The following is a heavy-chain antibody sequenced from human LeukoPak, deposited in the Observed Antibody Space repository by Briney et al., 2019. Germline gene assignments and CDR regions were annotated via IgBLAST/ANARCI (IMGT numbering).Heavy chain of an antibody. CDR3: AREGITMVRGAPFDY. D-gene: IGHD3-10*01. Sequence: ASVKVSCKASGYTFTSYGISWVRQAPGQGLEWMGWISAYNGNTNYAQKLQGRVTMTTDTSTSTAYMELRSLRSDDTAVYYCAREGITMVRGAPFDYWGQGTLVTVSS. CDR1: GYTFTSYG. CDR2: ISAYNGNT. J-gene: IGHJ4*02. V-gene: IGHV1-18*01.